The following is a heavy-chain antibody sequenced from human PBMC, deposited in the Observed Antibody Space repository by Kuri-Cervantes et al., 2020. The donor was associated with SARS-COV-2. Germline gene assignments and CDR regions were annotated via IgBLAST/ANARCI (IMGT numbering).Heavy chain of an antibody. V-gene: IGHV3-21*01. J-gene: IGHJ3*02. CDR2: ISSSSSYI. Sequence: GESLKISCAASGFTFSSYSMNWVRQAPGKGLEWVSSISSSSSYIYYADSVKGRFTISRDNAKNSLYLQMNSLRAEDTAVYYCARDEVRGVIMGAFDIWGQGTMVTVSS. CDR1: GFTFSSYS. D-gene: IGHD3-10*01. CDR3: ARDEVRGVIMGAFDI.